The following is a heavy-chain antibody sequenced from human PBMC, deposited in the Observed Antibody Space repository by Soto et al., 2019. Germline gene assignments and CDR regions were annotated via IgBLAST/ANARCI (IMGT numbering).Heavy chain of an antibody. Sequence: PSETLSLTCTVSGGSIRSYCWTWIRQPPGEGLEWIGCIYHSGTTYYNPSLKSRVAISIDSPKSQFSLKLSSVTAADTAVYYCARARTYYYDSSGYYSWFDPWGQGTLVTVSS. CDR2: IYHSGTT. D-gene: IGHD3-22*01. V-gene: IGHV4-59*12. J-gene: IGHJ5*02. CDR1: GGSIRSYC. CDR3: ARARTYYYDSSGYYSWFDP.